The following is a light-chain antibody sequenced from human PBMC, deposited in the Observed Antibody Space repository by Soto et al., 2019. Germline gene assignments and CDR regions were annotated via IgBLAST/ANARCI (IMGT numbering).Light chain of an antibody. CDR2: QVT. CDR3: TSFSSSTSLYV. J-gene: IGLJ1*01. V-gene: IGLV2-14*01. CDR1: TRDIAGYNY. Sequence: QSALTQPASVSGSLGQSITISCTGTTRDIAGYNYISWYQQLPGKAPKLMIYQVTIRPSGISNRFSGSKSGNTASLTISGLQAEDEADYYCTSFSSSTSLYVFGTGNKLTVL.